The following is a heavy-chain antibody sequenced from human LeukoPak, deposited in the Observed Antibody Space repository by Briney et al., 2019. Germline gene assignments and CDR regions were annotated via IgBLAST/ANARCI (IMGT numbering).Heavy chain of an antibody. CDR1: GYTFTSYG. J-gene: IGHJ4*02. CDR2: ISAYNGNT. D-gene: IGHD6-19*01. CDR3: ARLAAGIAVAGTLDY. V-gene: IGHV1-18*01. Sequence: ASVKVSCKASGYTFTSYGISWVRQAPGQGLEWMGWISAYNGNTNYAEKLQGRVTITRDTSASTAYMELSSLRSEDTAVYYCARLAAGIAVAGTLDYWGQGTLVTVSS.